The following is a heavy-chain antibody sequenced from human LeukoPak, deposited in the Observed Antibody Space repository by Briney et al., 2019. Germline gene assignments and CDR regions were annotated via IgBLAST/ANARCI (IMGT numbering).Heavy chain of an antibody. CDR1: GGSFSTYY. D-gene: IGHD3-22*01. Sequence: PSETLSLTCTVSGGSFSTYYWSWIRQPPGKGLEWVGYIYYSGSTNYNPSLQSRVTISVDTSRNQFSLRLSSVTAADTAVYYCARENSYYDSSGYCYGSGYFDYWGQGTLVTVSS. V-gene: IGHV4-59*01. CDR3: ARENSYYDSSGYCYGSGYFDY. CDR2: IYYSGST. J-gene: IGHJ4*02.